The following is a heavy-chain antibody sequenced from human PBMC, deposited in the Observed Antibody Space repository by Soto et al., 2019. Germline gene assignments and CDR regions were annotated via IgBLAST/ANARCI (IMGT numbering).Heavy chain of an antibody. CDR1: WGSIISHG. V-gene: IGHV4-59*08. CDR2: IYYSGST. Sequence: SQTLSLTSTVAWGSIISHGGSWIRQPPRKGLEWIGYIYYSGSTNYNPSLKSRVTIPVDTSKSQFSLKLSSVTAADTAVYYCARRRGIVLRYFDWSTTPEYYFDYWGQGTLVTVSS. CDR3: ARRRGIVLRYFDWSTTPEYYFDY. J-gene: IGHJ4*02. D-gene: IGHD3-9*01.